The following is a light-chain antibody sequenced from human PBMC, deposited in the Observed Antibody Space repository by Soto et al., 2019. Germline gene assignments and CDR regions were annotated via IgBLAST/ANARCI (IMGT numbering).Light chain of an antibody. Sequence: EIVMTQSPATLSVSPGERATLSCRASQSVSSNLAWYQQKPGQAPRLLIYGASTRATGIPARFSGSGSGTEFTLTISSLQSEDFAVYYCQQYNNRPPRGRTFGQGTKVEI. J-gene: IGKJ1*01. CDR2: GAS. CDR1: QSVSSN. CDR3: QQYNNRPPRGRT. V-gene: IGKV3-15*01.